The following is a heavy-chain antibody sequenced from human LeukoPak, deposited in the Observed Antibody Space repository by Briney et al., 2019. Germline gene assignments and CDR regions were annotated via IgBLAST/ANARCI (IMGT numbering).Heavy chain of an antibody. J-gene: IGHJ5*02. V-gene: IGHV4-61*01. CDR3: ARDNVAAGSNWFDP. D-gene: IGHD6-13*01. Sequence: SETLSLTCTVSGGSVSSSSYYWSWIRQPPGKGLEWIGYIYYSGSTNYNPSLKSRVTISVDTSKNQFSLKLSSVTAADTAVYYCARDNVAAGSNWFDPWGQGTLVTVSS. CDR2: IYYSGST. CDR1: GGSVSSSSYY.